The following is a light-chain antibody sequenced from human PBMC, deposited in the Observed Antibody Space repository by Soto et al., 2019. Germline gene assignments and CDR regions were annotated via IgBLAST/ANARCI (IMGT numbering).Light chain of an antibody. CDR1: SGDVGAYDF. CDR3: SSFTGGSTSYV. CDR2: DVS. V-gene: IGLV2-14*01. J-gene: IGLJ7*01. Sequence: QSALTQPASVSGSPGQSIAISCTGTSGDVGAYDFVSWHQQHPGKAPQLMIYDVSRRPSGVSDRFSGSKSGNTASLIISGLQAEDESDYYCSSFTGGSTSYVFGTGTQLTVL.